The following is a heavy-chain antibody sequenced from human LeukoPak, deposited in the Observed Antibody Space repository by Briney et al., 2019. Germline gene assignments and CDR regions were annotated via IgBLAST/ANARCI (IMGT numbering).Heavy chain of an antibody. V-gene: IGHV1-18*01. CDR3: ARDRRGGYCSSTSCYVNWFDP. CDR1: GYTFTSYG. Sequence: ASVKVSCKASGYTFTSYGISWVRQAPGQGHEWMGWISAYNGNTNYAQKLQGRVTMTTDTSTSTAYMELRSLRSDDTAVYYCARDRRGGYCSSTSCYVNWFDPWGQGTLVTVSS. D-gene: IGHD2-2*01. J-gene: IGHJ5*02. CDR2: ISAYNGNT.